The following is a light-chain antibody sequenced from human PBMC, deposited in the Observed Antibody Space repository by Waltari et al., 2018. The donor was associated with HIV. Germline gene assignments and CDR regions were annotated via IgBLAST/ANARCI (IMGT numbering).Light chain of an antibody. CDR3: GVWDDGLNGPE. J-gene: IGLJ3*02. V-gene: IGLV1-44*01. Sequence: QSVLTQPPSASGTPGQRVTISCSGSNSNIGTNTVSWYQHLPGTAPKLLIYSDDQRPAGVPDRFSGSKSGTSASLAISGLQAENEADYYCGVWDDGLNGPEFGGGTKLTGL. CDR1: NSNIGTNT. CDR2: SDD.